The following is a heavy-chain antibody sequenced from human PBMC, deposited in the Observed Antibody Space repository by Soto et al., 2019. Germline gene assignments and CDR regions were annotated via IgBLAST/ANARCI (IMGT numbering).Heavy chain of an antibody. CDR3: ARPGTHSDYYYFMDV. CDR2: ISSDSSTI. J-gene: IGHJ6*03. V-gene: IGHV3-48*02. CDR1: GFIFSTYS. Sequence: PGGSLRLSCAASGFIFSTYSMNWVRQAPGKGLEWVSYISSDSSTIYYADSVKGRFTISRDNAKNSLYLQMNSLRDEDTAVYCCARPGTHSDYYYFMDVWGKGTTVTVSS. D-gene: IGHD1-26*01.